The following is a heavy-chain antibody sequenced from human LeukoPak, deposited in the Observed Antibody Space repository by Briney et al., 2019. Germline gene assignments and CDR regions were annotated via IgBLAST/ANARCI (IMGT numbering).Heavy chain of an antibody. CDR2: IRYDGSNK. J-gene: IGHJ6*02. D-gene: IGHD6-13*01. CDR3: AKDSRYSSSWATSWSTIYYYGMDV. V-gene: IGHV3-30*02. CDR1: GFTFSSYG. Sequence: PGGSLRLSCAASGFTFSSYGMHWVRQAPGKGLEWAAFIRYDGSNKYYADSAKGRFTISRDNSKNTLYLQMNSLRAEDTAVYYCAKDSRYSSSWATSWSTIYYYGMDVWGQGTTVTVSS.